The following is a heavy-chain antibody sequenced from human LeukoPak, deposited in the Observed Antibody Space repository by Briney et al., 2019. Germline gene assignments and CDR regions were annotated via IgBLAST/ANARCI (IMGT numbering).Heavy chain of an antibody. D-gene: IGHD3-10*01. V-gene: IGHV3-48*01. Sequence: GGSLRLSCAASGFTFNSYAMTWVRQAPGKGLEWVSYISSSSSTIYYADSVKGRFTISRDNAKNSLYLQMNSLRAEDTAVYYCARDTHTYYYGSGSPIDYWGQGTLVTVSS. CDR1: GFTFNSYA. CDR3: ARDTHTYYYGSGSPIDY. CDR2: ISSSSSTI. J-gene: IGHJ4*02.